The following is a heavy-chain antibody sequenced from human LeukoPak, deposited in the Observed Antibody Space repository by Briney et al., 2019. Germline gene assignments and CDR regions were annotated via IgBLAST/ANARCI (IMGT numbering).Heavy chain of an antibody. CDR2: IYPGDSDT. CDR3: WRQGGCKFDA. V-gene: IGHV5-51*01. CDR1: DSFFTNYL. Sequence: GEALKISWKGSDSFFTNYLHCWVRQMPGKGLEWMGIIYPGDSDTRYSTSFEGQVTISADKFISTAFLPCSSLKATGTAFYYLWRQGGCKFDAWGQGTPVTVSS. D-gene: IGHD2-8*01. J-gene: IGHJ5*02.